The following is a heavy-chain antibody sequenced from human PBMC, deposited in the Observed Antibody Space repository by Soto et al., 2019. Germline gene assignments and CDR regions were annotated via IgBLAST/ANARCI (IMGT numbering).Heavy chain of an antibody. J-gene: IGHJ6*03. CDR3: VRAFGDYELAYDYYYYYYMDV. Sequence: GASVKVSCKASGYTFTSYDINWVRQATGQGLEWMGWMNPNSGNTGYAQKFQGRVTMTRNTSISTAYMKQSSLRSDDTAVYYFVRAFGDYELAYDYYYYYYMDVWGKGTTVTVSS. CDR1: GYTFTSYD. CDR2: MNPNSGNT. D-gene: IGHD4-17*01. V-gene: IGHV1-8*01.